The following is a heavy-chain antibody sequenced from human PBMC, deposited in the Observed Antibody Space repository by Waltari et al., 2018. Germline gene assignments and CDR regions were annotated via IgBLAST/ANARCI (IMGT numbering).Heavy chain of an antibody. CDR3: GRVFLTTRNCMDV. CDR2: INSDGSST. V-gene: IGHV3-74*01. J-gene: IGHJ6*02. D-gene: IGHD3-3*01. CDR1: GFTFTRPL. Sequence: EVQLVESGGGLVPPGGSLRPSCAASGFTFTRPLMPWVPQAPGKGLVWVSRINSDGSSTNYADSVKGRFTISRDNAKNTRYLQVNSLRADDTGVYYGGRVFLTTRNCMDVWGQGTTVTVS.